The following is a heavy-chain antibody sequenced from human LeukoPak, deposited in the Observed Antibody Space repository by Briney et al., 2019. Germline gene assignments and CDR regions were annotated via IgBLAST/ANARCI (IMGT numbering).Heavy chain of an antibody. V-gene: IGHV2-5*01. CDR3: AHRLAAAGPLGAFDI. D-gene: IGHD6-13*01. CDR1: GFSLSTSGVG. Sequence: SGPTLVNPTQTLTLTCTFSGFSLSTSGVGVGWIRQPPGKALEWLALIYWNDDKRYSPSLKSRLTMTKDTSKNQVVLTMTNMDHVDTATYYCAHRLAAAGPLGAFDIWGQGTMVTVSS. CDR2: IYWNDDK. J-gene: IGHJ3*02.